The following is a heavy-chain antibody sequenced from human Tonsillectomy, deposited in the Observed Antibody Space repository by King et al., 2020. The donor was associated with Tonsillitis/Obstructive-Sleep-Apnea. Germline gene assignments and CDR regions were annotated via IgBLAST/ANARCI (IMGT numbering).Heavy chain of an antibody. J-gene: IGHJ4*02. CDR3: TSGWALNY. Sequence: VQLPQSGPGLVKPSQTLSLLCAISGDSVSSNSAAWNWIRQSPSRGLEWLGRTYYRSKWYYDYALSVESRITINPDTSKNQFSLQLNSVTPDDTAVYYCTSGWALNYWGQGTLVTVSS. V-gene: IGHV6-1*01. D-gene: IGHD6-19*01. CDR1: GDSVSSNSAA. CDR2: TYYRSKWYY.